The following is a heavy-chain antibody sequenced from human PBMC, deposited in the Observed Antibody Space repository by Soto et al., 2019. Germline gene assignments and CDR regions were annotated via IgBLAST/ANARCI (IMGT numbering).Heavy chain of an antibody. D-gene: IGHD1-26*01. Sequence: SETLSLTCTVSGGSISSYYWSWIRQPPGKGLEWIGYIYYSGSTNYNPSLKSRVTISVDTSKNQFSLKLSSVTAADTAVYYCARRAKQHSYYYYYMDVWGKGTTVTVSS. J-gene: IGHJ6*03. V-gene: IGHV4-59*08. CDR2: IYYSGST. CDR3: ARRAKQHSYYYYYMDV. CDR1: GGSISSYY.